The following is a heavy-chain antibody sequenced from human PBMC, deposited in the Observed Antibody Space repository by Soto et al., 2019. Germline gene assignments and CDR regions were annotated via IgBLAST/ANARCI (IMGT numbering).Heavy chain of an antibody. CDR3: AREGGGSGYPFRIYGMDV. D-gene: IGHD3-22*01. V-gene: IGHV1-2*04. Sequence: ASVKVSCKASGYTFTGYYMHWVRQAPGQGLEWMGWINPNSGGTNYAQKFQGWVTMTRDTSISTAYMELSRLRSDDTAVYYCAREGGGSGYPFRIYGMDVWGQGTRVTVSS. J-gene: IGHJ6*02. CDR1: GYTFTGYY. CDR2: INPNSGGT.